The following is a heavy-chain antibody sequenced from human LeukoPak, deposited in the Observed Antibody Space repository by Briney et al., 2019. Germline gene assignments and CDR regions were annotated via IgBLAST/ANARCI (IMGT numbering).Heavy chain of an antibody. V-gene: IGHV1-69*05. D-gene: IGHD6-13*01. CDR2: TINIFGTA. J-gene: IGHJ3*02. CDR3: ARGGAYSSTDAFDI. Sequence: SVKVSCKSSIGTLRRYPISGVREAPEQGLEGVGGTINIFGTATYAQRFQGRVRITTDESRSTAYMELNSLRSADTPVYPCARGGAYSSTDAFDIWGQGPMVT. CDR1: IGTLRRYP.